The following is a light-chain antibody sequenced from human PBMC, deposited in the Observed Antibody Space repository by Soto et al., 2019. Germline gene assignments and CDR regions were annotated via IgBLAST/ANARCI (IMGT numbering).Light chain of an antibody. J-gene: IGLJ1*01. V-gene: IGLV2-18*01. CDR2: EAS. Sequence: QSVLTQPPSVSVSPGQSVTMSCTGTSTDFVSYNRVSWYQQPPGTAPKLIIYEASNRPSGVPDRFSGSKSGNTASLTISGLQAADEADYYCTLDTSENTYVFGTGTKVTVL. CDR3: TLDTSENTYV. CDR1: STDFVSYNR.